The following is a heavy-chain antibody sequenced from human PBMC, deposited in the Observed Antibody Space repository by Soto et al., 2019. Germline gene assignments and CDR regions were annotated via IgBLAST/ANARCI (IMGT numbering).Heavy chain of an antibody. D-gene: IGHD3-16*02. CDR3: ARDRSRVHYGMDV. J-gene: IGHJ6*02. Sequence: PSETLSLTCTVSGGSIGSYYWSWVRRPPGKGLEWIGCIDYRGTTKYNPSLRSRVTMSVDTSKSRFSLRLTSVSAADTAVYYCARDRSRVHYGMDVWGLGTTVTVSS. CDR1: GGSIGSYY. V-gene: IGHV4-59*01. CDR2: IDYRGTT.